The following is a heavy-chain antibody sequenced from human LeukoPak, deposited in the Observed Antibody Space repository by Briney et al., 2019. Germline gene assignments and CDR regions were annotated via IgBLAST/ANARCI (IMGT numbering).Heavy chain of an antibody. CDR1: GGTFTSYA. CDR3: AREPPAYYGSAPNYYYYGMDV. CDR2: IIPIFGTA. V-gene: IGHV1-69*01. Sequence: SVKVSCKASGGTFTSYAISWVRQAPGQGLEWMGGIIPIFGTANYAQKFQGRVTITADESTSTAYMELSSLRSEDTAVYYCAREPPAYYGSAPNYYYYGMDVWGQGTTVTVSS. D-gene: IGHD3-10*01. J-gene: IGHJ6*02.